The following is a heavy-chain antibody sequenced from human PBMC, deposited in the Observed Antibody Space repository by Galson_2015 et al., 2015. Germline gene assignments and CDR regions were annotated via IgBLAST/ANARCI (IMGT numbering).Heavy chain of an antibody. V-gene: IGHV3-74*01. CDR3: ARDVGGTYEVYFDY. Sequence: SLRLSCAASGFSFSGYWLHWVRHAPGKGLVWVSRINSDGSSINYAGSVKGRFTVSRDNAKNTLFLQMNSLRAEDTAVYYCARDVGGTYEVYFDYWRQGTLVTVSS. J-gene: IGHJ4*02. CDR1: GFSFSGYW. CDR2: INSDGSSI. D-gene: IGHD1-26*01.